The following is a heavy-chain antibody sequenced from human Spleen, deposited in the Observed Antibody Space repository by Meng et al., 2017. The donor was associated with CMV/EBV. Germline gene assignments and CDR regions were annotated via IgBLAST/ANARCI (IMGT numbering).Heavy chain of an antibody. V-gene: IGHV3-23*01. CDR2: ISGSGGST. D-gene: IGHD6-19*01. J-gene: IGHJ6*02. CDR3: ANGVAGNYYYGMDV. Sequence: GGSLRLSCAASGFTFDDYGMSWVRQAPGKGLEWVSAISGSGGSTYYADSVKGRFTISRDNSKKTLFLQMNSLRAEDTAVYYCANGVAGNYYYGMDVWGQGTTVTVSS. CDR1: GFTFDDYG.